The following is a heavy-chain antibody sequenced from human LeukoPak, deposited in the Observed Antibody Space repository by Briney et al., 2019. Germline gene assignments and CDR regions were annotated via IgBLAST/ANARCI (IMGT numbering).Heavy chain of an antibody. CDR3: ARELVSLGSGYFDL. Sequence: GGSLRLSCEASGFTFGTDGMTWVRQAPGKGLEWVSGITGSSTWTYYADSVRGRFTISRDNSKNTLHLQMNNLTADDTAIYYCARELVSLGSGYFDLWGRGTLVTVSS. V-gene: IGHV3-23*01. CDR1: GFTFGTDG. D-gene: IGHD3-10*01. J-gene: IGHJ2*01. CDR2: ITGSSTWT.